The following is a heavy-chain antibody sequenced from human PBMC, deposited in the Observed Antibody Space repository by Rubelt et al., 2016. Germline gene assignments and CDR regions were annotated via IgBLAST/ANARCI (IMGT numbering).Heavy chain of an antibody. V-gene: IGHV4-59*12. CDR3: ATDVTAAGTVYYYAMDV. D-gene: IGHD6-13*01. CDR2: IFYSGST. CDR1: GDSISSYY. Sequence: QVQLQESGPGLVKPSETLSLTCTVSGDSISSYYWSWIRQPPGKGLEWIAYIFYSGSTNYNPSLKNRVTISLDTSKNKFSLKLSFGTAADTAVYYCATDVTAAGTVYYYAMDVWGPGTTVTVSS. J-gene: IGHJ6*02.